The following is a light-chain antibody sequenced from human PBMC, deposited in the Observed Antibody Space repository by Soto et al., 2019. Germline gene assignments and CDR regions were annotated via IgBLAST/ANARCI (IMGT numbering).Light chain of an antibody. Sequence: EIVLTQSPATLSLSPGERATLSCRASQSVSSYLLWYQQKPGQAPRLLIYDTSNRATGIPARFSGSGSGTEFTLTISSLQSEDFAVYFCQQYYDWPTFGQGTKVDIK. J-gene: IGKJ1*01. CDR2: DTS. CDR1: QSVSSY. CDR3: QQYYDWPT. V-gene: IGKV3-11*01.